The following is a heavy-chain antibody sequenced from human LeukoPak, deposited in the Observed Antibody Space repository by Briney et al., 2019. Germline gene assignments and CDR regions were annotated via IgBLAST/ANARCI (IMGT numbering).Heavy chain of an antibody. J-gene: IGHJ3*02. V-gene: IGHV3-11*04. CDR3: ARFYHDSFDI. Sequence: GGSLRLSRAASGFTFSDYYMIWIRQAPGKGLEWVSYISSNGNTIYYADSVKGRFTISRDNAKNSLYLQMNSLRAEDTAVYYCARFYHDSFDIWGQGTVVTVSS. CDR2: ISSNGNTI. D-gene: IGHD2/OR15-2a*01. CDR1: GFTFSDYY.